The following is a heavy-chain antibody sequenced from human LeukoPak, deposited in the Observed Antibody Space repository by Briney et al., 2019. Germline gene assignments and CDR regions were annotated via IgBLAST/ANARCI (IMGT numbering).Heavy chain of an antibody. Sequence: GGSLRLSCAASGFTFDDYAMHWVRQAPGKGLEWVSLISRDGGSTYYADSVKGRFTISRDNSKNSLYLQMNSLRTEDTALYYCAKDLKRGYSYGSGTSVVLWGQGTLVTVSS. CDR3: AKDLKRGYSYGSGTSVVL. CDR2: ISRDGGST. V-gene: IGHV3-43*02. CDR1: GFTFDDYA. D-gene: IGHD5-18*01. J-gene: IGHJ4*02.